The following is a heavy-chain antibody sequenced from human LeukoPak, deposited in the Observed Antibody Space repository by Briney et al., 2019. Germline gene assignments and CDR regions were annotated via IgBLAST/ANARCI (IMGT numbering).Heavy chain of an antibody. Sequence: GGSLRLSCAASGFTFSTYAMTWVRQAPGKGLGWVSTISGSDGNTYYADSVKGRCTISRDNSKNTLYLQMNSLRAEDTAVYYCARAERYSSIDGMDAWGQGTTVTVSS. J-gene: IGHJ6*02. V-gene: IGHV3-23*01. CDR3: ARAERYSSIDGMDA. D-gene: IGHD6-13*01. CDR2: ISGSDGNT. CDR1: GFTFSTYA.